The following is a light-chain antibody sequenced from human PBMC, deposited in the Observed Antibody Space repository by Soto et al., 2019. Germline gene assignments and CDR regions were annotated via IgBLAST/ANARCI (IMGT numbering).Light chain of an antibody. V-gene: IGKV3-15*01. CDR2: GAS. J-gene: IGKJ2*01. Sequence: EIVMTQSPATLSVSPGERATRSCRASQSVSSNMAWYQQKPGQAPRLLIYGASTRATGIPARFSGSGSGTEFTLTISSLQSEDFAVYYCQQYNKWPRYTFGQGTKLEIK. CDR3: QQYNKWPRYT. CDR1: QSVSSN.